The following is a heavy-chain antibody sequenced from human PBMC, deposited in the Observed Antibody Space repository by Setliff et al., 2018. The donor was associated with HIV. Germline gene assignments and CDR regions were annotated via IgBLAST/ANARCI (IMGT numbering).Heavy chain of an antibody. Sequence: ETLSLTCTVSGGSISSSSYYWGWIRQPPGKGLEWVGSLYFSGRAYYNPSLKSRVTVSVDASKNQFSLKLSSVTAADTAVYYCARVQPGEWVDYWGQGTLVTVSS. J-gene: IGHJ4*02. V-gene: IGHV4-39*07. CDR1: GGSISSSSYY. CDR2: LYFSGRA. D-gene: IGHD2-2*01. CDR3: ARVQPGEWVDY.